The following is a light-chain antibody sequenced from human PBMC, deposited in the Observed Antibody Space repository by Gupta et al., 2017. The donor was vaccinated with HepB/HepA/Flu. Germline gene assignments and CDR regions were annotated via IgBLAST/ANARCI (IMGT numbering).Light chain of an antibody. CDR3: GTWDASLSVVV. CDR1: SSNIGNNY. Sequence: QSVSTQPPSVSAVPGQTVTVPCSASSSNIGNNYVSWYQQPPGTAPKLLIFDNNKRPSGIPDRFSGSKSGTSATLGITGLQTGDEADYYCGTWDASLSVVVFGGGTKLTVL. CDR2: DNN. J-gene: IGLJ2*01. V-gene: IGLV1-51*01.